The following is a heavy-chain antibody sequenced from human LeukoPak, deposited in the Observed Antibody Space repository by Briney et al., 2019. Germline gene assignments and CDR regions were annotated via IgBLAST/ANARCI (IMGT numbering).Heavy chain of an antibody. CDR3: ARSHYGDYGGGLVDY. J-gene: IGHJ4*02. CDR2: INEDGSRT. Sequence: PGGSLRLSCAASGFTFSSYWMTWVRQAPGKGLEWVAHINEDGSRTYSVDSVKGRFTISRDNSKNTLYLQMNSLRAEDTAVYYCARSHYGDYGGGLVDYWGQGTLVTVSS. V-gene: IGHV3-7*02. CDR1: GFTFSSYW. D-gene: IGHD4-17*01.